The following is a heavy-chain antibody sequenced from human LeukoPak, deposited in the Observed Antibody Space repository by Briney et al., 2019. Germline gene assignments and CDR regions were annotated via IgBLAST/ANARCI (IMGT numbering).Heavy chain of an antibody. J-gene: IGHJ4*02. D-gene: IGHD3-3*01. CDR2: IDNTET. Sequence: GGSLRLSCATSGFTFNTNAMSWVRQAPGKGLEWVSTIDNTETFYADSVPARFTISRDNSKNTVYLHMNSLRFKDTAVYYCAKDWIQFNRVFECFDSWGQGTLVTVSS. CDR1: GFTFNTNA. V-gene: IGHV3-23*01. CDR3: AKDWIQFNRVFECFDS.